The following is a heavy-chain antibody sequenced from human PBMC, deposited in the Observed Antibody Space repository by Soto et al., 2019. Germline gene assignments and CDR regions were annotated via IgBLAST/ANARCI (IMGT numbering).Heavy chain of an antibody. J-gene: IGHJ4*02. Sequence: QVQLVESGGGVVQPGRSLRLSCAASGFTFSSYGMHWVRQAPGKGLEWVAVISYDGSNKYYADSVKGRFTISRDNSKNTLYLQMNSLRAEDTAVYYCAKEYYYDSSGYSVWGQGTLVTVSS. D-gene: IGHD3-22*01. CDR2: ISYDGSNK. V-gene: IGHV3-30*18. CDR3: AKEYYYDSSGYSV. CDR1: GFTFSSYG.